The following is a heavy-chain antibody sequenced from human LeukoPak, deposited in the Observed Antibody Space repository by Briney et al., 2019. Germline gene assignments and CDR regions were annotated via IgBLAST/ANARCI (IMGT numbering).Heavy chain of an antibody. CDR2: IKVDGSEI. V-gene: IGHV3-7*01. CDR1: GFTFSMYW. J-gene: IGHJ4*02. D-gene: IGHD1-26*01. Sequence: GGSLRLSCAASGFTFSMYWMSWVRQAPGKGPEWVANIKVDGSEIYYVDSVKGRFTISRDNSKNTLYLQMNSLRAEDTAVYYCARTGIVGATHYYFDYWGQGTLVTVSS. CDR3: ARTGIVGATHYYFDY.